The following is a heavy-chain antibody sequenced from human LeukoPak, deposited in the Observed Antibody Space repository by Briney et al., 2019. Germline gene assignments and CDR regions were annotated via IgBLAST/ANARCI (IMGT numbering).Heavy chain of an antibody. D-gene: IGHD6-19*01. CDR1: GYTLENYW. CDR2: IYPDDSDT. Sequence: GESLKISCRGSGYTLENYWIAWVRQLPGQGLDWMGIIYPDDSDTTYNPSFEGHVTISVDKSIKTAYLQWDSLEASDTAIYYCARQGVAVAGTLWLDPWGQGTLVTVSS. J-gene: IGHJ5*02. V-gene: IGHV5-51*01. CDR3: ARQGVAVAGTLWLDP.